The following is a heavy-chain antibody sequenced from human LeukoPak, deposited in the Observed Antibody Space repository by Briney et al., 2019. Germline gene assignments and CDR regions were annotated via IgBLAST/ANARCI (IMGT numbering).Heavy chain of an antibody. CDR3: TRGDSSSSRSFDH. D-gene: IGHD6-6*01. J-gene: IGHJ4*02. V-gene: IGHV7-4-1*02. CDR2: INTNTGNP. Sequence: ASVKVSCKASGYTFISYAMNWVRQAPGQGLEWMGWINTNTGNPTYAQGFTGRFVFSLDTSVSTAYLQISGLKAEDTAVYYCTRGDSSSSRSFDHWGQGTLVTVSS. CDR1: GYTFISYA.